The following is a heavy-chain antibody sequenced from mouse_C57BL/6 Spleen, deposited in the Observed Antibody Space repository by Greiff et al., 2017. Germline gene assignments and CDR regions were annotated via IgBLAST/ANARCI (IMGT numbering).Heavy chain of an antibody. J-gene: IGHJ2*01. CDR2: ISDGGSYT. CDR1: GFTFSSYA. Sequence: EVMLVESGGGLVKPGGSLKLSCAASGFTFSSYAMSWVRQTPEKRLEWVATISDGGSYTYYPDNVKGRFTISRDNAKNNLYLQMSHLKSEDTAMYYCARAPLGFDYWGQGTTLTVSS. CDR3: ARAPLGFDY. V-gene: IGHV5-4*03.